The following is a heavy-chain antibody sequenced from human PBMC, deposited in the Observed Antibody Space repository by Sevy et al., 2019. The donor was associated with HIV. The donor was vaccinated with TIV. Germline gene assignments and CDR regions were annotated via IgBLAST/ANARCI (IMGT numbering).Heavy chain of an antibody. D-gene: IGHD3-16*02. CDR1: GFTFSSYA. J-gene: IGHJ5*02. CDR3: AKAQPGGWGSYRSNWFDP. V-gene: IGHV3-23*01. Sequence: GGSLRLSCAASGFTFSSYAMSWVRQAPGKGLEWVSAISGSGGSTYYADSVKGRFTISRDNSKNTLYLQMNSLRAEETAVYYCAKAQPGGWGSYRSNWFDPWGQGTLVTVSS. CDR2: ISGSGGST.